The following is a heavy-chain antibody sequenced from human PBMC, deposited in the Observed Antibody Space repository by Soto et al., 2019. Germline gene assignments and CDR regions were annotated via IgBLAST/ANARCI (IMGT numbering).Heavy chain of an antibody. CDR1: GYTFTSYD. D-gene: IGHD5-18*01. Sequence: QVQLVQSGAEVKKPGASVKVSCKASGYTFTSYDINWVRQATGQGLEWMGWMNPNSGNTGYAQKFQGRGTMTRNTSISTAYMELSSLRSEDTAVYYCARGHVDTAMVTATNWFDPWGQGTLVTVSS. CDR3: ARGHVDTAMVTATNWFDP. CDR2: MNPNSGNT. J-gene: IGHJ5*02. V-gene: IGHV1-8*01.